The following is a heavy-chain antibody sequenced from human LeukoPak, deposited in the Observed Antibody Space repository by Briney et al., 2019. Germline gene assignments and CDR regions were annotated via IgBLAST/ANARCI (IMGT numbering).Heavy chain of an antibody. CDR3: ARQEGPGPIDY. J-gene: IGHJ4*02. CDR1: GGSFSGYY. V-gene: IGHV4-34*01. Sequence: NPSETLSLTCAVYGGSFSGYYWSWIRQPPGKGLEWIGEINHSGSTNYNPSLKSRVTISVDTSKNQFSLKLSSVTAADTAVYYCARQEGPGPIDYWGQGTLVTVSS. CDR2: INHSGST.